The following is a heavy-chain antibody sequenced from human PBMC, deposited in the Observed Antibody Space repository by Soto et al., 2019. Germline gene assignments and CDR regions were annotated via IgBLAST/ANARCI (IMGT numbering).Heavy chain of an antibody. CDR1: CYSLSRSNW. CDR2: IYYSGRT. V-gene: IGHV4-28*01. Sequence: QVQLQESGPGLVKPSDTLSLTCAVSCYSLSRSNWWGWIRQPPGTGLEWIGYIYYSGRTSYTPSHKSRVTMSVDTSKNQFSRKRSSVTAVDTAVYYWARRRLYDSSGYFDYGGQGTLVTVSS. J-gene: IGHJ4*02. D-gene: IGHD3-22*01. CDR3: ARRRLYDSSGYFDY.